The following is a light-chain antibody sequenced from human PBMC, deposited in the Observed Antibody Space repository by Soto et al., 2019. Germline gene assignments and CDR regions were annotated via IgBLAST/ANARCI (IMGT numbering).Light chain of an antibody. CDR3: GTWDDRLDGNYV. V-gene: IGLV1-51*01. Sequence: QSVLTQPPSVSAAPGQHVTISCSGSSSNIGDNYVSWYQHFPGTAPKLVVYDNDRRPSGIPGRFSGSKSGTSATLVITGLQTGDEADYYCGTWDDRLDGNYVFGTGTKVTVL. CDR2: DND. J-gene: IGLJ1*01. CDR1: SSNIGDNY.